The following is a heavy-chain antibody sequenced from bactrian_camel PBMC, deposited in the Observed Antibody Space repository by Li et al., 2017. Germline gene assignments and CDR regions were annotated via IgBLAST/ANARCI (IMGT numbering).Heavy chain of an antibody. J-gene: IGHJ4*01. CDR2: IDADGMT. Sequence: HVQLVESGGGSAQAGGSLRLSCAISGDTAKLCMGWFRHAPGRQREGVAGIDADGMTLYADSVKGRFIISRDNAKNTLYLQMNSLKPEDSAMYYCAAVNTGCGLESAIVNYWGQGTQVTVS. CDR1: GDTAKLC. CDR3: AAVNTGCGLESAIVNY. V-gene: IGHV3S53*01. D-gene: IGHD1*01.